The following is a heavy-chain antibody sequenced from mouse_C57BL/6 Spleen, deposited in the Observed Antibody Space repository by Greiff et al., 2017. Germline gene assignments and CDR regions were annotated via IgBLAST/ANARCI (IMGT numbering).Heavy chain of an antibody. J-gene: IGHJ3*01. D-gene: IGHD6-1*01. CDR2: IYPGSGNT. Sequence: VQLQQSGVELVRPGASVKLSCKASGYTFTDYYINWVKQRPGQGLEWIARIYPGSGNTYYNEKFKGKATLTAEKSSSTAYMQLSSLTSEDSAVYFCARSPSTAWFAYWGQGTLVTVSA. V-gene: IGHV1-76*01. CDR3: ARSPSTAWFAY. CDR1: GYTFTDYY.